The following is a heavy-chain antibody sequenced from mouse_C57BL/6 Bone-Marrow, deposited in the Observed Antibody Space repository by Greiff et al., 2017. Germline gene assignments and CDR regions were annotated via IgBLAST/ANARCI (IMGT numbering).Heavy chain of an antibody. CDR1: GFNIKDDY. D-gene: IGHD1-1*01. CDR3: TPTTVVKDY. Sequence: VQLQQSGAELVRPGASVKLSCTASGFNIKDDYMHWVKQRPEQGLEWIGWIVPENGDTEYASKFQGKATITADPSSNTAYLQLSSLTSEDTAVYYCTPTTVVKDYWGQGTTLTVSS. V-gene: IGHV14-4*01. CDR2: IVPENGDT. J-gene: IGHJ2*01.